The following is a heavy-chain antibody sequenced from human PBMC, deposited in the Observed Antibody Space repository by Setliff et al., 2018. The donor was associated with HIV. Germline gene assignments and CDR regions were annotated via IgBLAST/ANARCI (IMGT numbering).Heavy chain of an antibody. CDR2: VQSNGDT. J-gene: IGHJ4*02. D-gene: IGHD6-19*01. CDR3: ARCGPVAGYRVYFDY. Sequence: PSETLSLTCDVSGDSIEGVGFSWSWLRQPAGKTLEWIGRVQSNGDTNYNPSLKSRVTISRDTSKNQFSLKLNSVTAADTAVYYCARCGPVAGYRVYFDYWGQGSPVTVSS. V-gene: IGHV4-61*02. CDR1: GDSIEGVGFS.